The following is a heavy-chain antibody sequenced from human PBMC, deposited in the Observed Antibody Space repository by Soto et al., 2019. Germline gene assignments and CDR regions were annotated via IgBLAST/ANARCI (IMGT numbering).Heavy chain of an antibody. D-gene: IGHD2-15*01. CDR3: ARDRGYSNWFDP. CDR1: GDRFTSYG. V-gene: IGHV1-18*01. J-gene: IGHJ5*02. CDR2: ISAYNGNT. Sequence: ASVKVSCKASGDRFTSYGISWVRQDTGQGLEWMGWISAYNGNTNYAQKLQGRVTMTTDTSTSTAYMELRSLRSDDSAVYYCARDRGYSNWFDPWGQGTLVTVSS.